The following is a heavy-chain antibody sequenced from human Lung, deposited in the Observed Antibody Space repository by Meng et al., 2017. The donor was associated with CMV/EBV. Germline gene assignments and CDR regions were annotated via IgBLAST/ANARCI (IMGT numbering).Heavy chain of an antibody. V-gene: IGHV1-2*02. Sequence: ASVXVSXXASGYTFIGYNIHWVRQAPGQGLEWMGWINPNTGATKFAERFQGRVTLTTDTSISTAYMELSRLKSDDTAVFFCARLFHTSLGTNYYYGMDVWGQGTXVTVSS. CDR3: ARLFHTSLGTNYYYGMDV. CDR2: INPNTGAT. CDR1: GYTFIGYN. D-gene: IGHD3-3*01. J-gene: IGHJ6*02.